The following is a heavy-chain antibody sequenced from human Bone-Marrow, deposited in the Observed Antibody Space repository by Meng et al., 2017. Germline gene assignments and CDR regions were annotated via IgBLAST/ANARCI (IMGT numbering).Heavy chain of an antibody. Sequence: GESLKISCAASGFTFISYAMSWVRQAPGKGLEWVSSIRGAGLSTYYADSVKGRFGISRDNTRNTVSLQMGSLRADDTAVYYCVKSCLQGNSWYFFDYWGQGMLVTVSS. D-gene: IGHD2/OR15-2a*01. CDR1: GFTFISYA. CDR3: VKSCLQGNSWYFFDY. V-gene: IGHV3-23*01. J-gene: IGHJ4*02. CDR2: IRGAGLST.